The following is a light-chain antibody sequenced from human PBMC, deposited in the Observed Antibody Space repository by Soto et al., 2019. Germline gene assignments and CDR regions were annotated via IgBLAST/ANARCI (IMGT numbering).Light chain of an antibody. V-gene: IGKV1-5*01. CDR3: QQYNTYPLT. CDR1: QTISNW. J-gene: IGKJ4*01. Sequence: DIQMTQSPSALSASVGDRVTITCRASQTISNWLAWYQQKPGKAPKVLIFDASTLDGGVPSRFSGRRSGTEFTPTISSLQPSDFATYYCQQYNTYPLTFGGGTKVEI. CDR2: DAS.